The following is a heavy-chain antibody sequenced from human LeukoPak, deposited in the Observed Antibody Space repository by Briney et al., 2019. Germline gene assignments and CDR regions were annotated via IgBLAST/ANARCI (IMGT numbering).Heavy chain of an antibody. J-gene: IGHJ4*02. CDR2: LFYSGNTAT. Sequence: SETLSLTCTVSGVSVLTTAYYWGWIRQSPGKGLEWIGSLFYSGNTATYYNPSLQSRVTLSIDTSKNQFSLNVTSVTAADSAVYYCASYLHSWNKQFDFWGPGTPVTVSS. CDR3: ASYLHSWNKQFDF. V-gene: IGHV4-39*01. CDR1: GVSVLTTAYY. D-gene: IGHD3-3*02.